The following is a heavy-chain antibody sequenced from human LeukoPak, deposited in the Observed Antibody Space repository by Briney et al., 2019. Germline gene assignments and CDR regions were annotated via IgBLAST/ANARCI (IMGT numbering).Heavy chain of an antibody. D-gene: IGHD6-6*01. J-gene: IGHJ6*03. V-gene: IGHV3-66*02. CDR2: IYSGGST. CDR3: AREVAAPSIYYYYYMDV. CDR1: GFTLNSNY. Sequence: GGSLRLSCAASGFTLNSNYMSWVRQAPGKGLEWVSVIYSGGSTYYADSVKGRFTISRDNSKNTLYLQMNSLRAEDTAVYYCAREVAAPSIYYYYYMDVWGKGTTVTVSS.